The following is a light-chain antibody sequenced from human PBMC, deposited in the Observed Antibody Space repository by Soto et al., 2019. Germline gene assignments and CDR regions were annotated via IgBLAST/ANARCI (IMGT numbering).Light chain of an antibody. CDR1: SGTVSTSHY. V-gene: IGLV8-61*01. CDR3: LLYRGSGIYV. CDR2: STN. J-gene: IGLJ1*01. Sequence: QTVVTQEPSISVSPGGTVTLTCGLSSGTVSTSHYPRWYQQTPGQAPRMLISSTNTRSSGVPDRFSGSILGNKAALTITGAQADDESDYYCLLYRGSGIYVFGTGTKLTVL.